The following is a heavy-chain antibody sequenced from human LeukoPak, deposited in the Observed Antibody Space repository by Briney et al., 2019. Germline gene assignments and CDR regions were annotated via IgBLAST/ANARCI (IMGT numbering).Heavy chain of an antibody. Sequence: AASVKVSCKASGYTFTGYYMHWVRQAPGQGLELMGWINPNSGGTNYAQKFQGRVTMTRDTSISTAYMELSRLRFDDTAVYYCARGSGDSGWYGDWFDPWGQGTLVTVSS. V-gene: IGHV1-2*02. CDR3: ARGSGDSGWYGDWFDP. D-gene: IGHD6-19*01. CDR2: INPNSGGT. J-gene: IGHJ5*02. CDR1: GYTFTGYY.